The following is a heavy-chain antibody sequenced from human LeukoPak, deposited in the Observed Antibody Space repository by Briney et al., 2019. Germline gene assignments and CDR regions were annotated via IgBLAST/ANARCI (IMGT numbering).Heavy chain of an antibody. V-gene: IGHV1-46*01. D-gene: IGHD6-19*01. J-gene: IGHJ6*03. CDR3: AITQWLVPGAMDV. CDR1: GYTFTSYY. CDR2: INPSGGST. Sequence: ASVKVSCKASGYTFTSYYMHWVRQAPGQGLEWMGIINPSGGSTSYAQKFQGRVTMTRDMSTSTVYMELSSLRSEDTAVYYCAITQWLVPGAMDVWGKGTTVTVSS.